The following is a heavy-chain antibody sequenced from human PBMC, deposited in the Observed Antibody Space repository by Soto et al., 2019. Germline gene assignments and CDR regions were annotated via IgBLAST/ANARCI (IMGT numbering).Heavy chain of an antibody. CDR1: GYTFTSYG. CDR3: ARAEGVAARSYYYGMDV. D-gene: IGHD6-6*01. J-gene: IGHJ6*02. V-gene: IGHV1-18*01. Sequence: GASVKVSCKASGYTFTSYGISWVRQAPGQGLEWMGWISADNGNTNYAQKLQGRVTMTTDTSASTAYMELSSLRSEDTAVYYCARAEGVAARSYYYGMDVWGQGTTVTVSS. CDR2: ISADNGNT.